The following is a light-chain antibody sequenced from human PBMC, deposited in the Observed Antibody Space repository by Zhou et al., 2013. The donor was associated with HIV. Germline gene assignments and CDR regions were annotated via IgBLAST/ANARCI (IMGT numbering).Light chain of an antibody. CDR1: QSLNGD. CDR3: QQRIKWPIT. J-gene: IGKJ5*01. CDR2: RAS. Sequence: EIVMMQSPDTLSVLPGDRATLSCRASQSLNGDLAWYQQKPGQPPRLLIYRASTRATGLPARFSGSGSGTEFTLTINTMQSEDFAVYYCQQRIKWPITFGQGTRLEIK. V-gene: IGKV3-15*01.